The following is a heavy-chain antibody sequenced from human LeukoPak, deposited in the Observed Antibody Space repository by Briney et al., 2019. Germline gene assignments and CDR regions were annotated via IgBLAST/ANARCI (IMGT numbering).Heavy chain of an antibody. J-gene: IGHJ4*02. V-gene: IGHV3-23*01. D-gene: IGHD3-9*01. CDR3: AKTPPYESVTGYHYYFDY. CDR1: GFTFSSYD. CDR2: ISGSGGST. Sequence: GGSLRLSCAASGFTFSSYDMSWVRQAPGKGLEWVSAISGSGGSTYYADSVKGRFTISRANSKNTLYLQMNSLRAEDTAVSYCAKTPPYESVTGYHYYFDYSGQGTLVTVSS.